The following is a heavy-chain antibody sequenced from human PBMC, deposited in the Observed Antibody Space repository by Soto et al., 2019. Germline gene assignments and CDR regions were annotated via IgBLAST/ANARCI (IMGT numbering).Heavy chain of an antibody. Sequence: EVQLVESGGGLVQPGGSLRLSCAASGFTLSGRSMHWVRQAPGKGLVWVSGIDNAGTDSTYADSVKGRFTSSRDNAKNMLYLQINSLRVEDTALYYCARGWFGPDVWGKGTTVTVSS. D-gene: IGHD3-10*01. CDR2: IDNAGTDS. CDR3: ARGWFGPDV. J-gene: IGHJ6*04. V-gene: IGHV3-74*01. CDR1: GFTLSGRS.